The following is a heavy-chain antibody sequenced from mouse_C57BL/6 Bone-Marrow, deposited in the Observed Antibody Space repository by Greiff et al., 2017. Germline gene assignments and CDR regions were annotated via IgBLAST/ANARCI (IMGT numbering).Heavy chain of an antibody. CDR2: IDPSDSET. J-gene: IGHJ3*01. CDR3: ARPPLTGTGFAY. Sequence: QVQLQQPGAELVRPGSSVKLSCKASGYTFTSYWMHWVKQRPIQGLEWIGNIDPSDSETHYNQKFKDKATLTVDKSSSTAYMQLSSLTSEDSAVXYCARPPLTGTGFAYWGQGTLGTVSA. D-gene: IGHD4-1*01. V-gene: IGHV1-52*01. CDR1: GYTFTSYW.